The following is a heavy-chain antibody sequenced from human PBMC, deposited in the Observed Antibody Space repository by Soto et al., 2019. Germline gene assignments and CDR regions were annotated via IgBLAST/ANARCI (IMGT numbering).Heavy chain of an antibody. V-gene: IGHV3-72*01. CDR3: ARVRAATADRFNP. CDR2: ARNKANSYTT. D-gene: IGHD2-15*01. Sequence: GGSLRLSCAASGFTFSNHYIDWVRQAPGKGLEWVGRARNKANSYTTEYAASVKGRFTISRDDSKNSAYLQMNSLKTEDTAVYYCARVRAATADRFNPCRHETLGAVSS. CDR1: GFTFSNHY. J-gene: IGHJ5*02.